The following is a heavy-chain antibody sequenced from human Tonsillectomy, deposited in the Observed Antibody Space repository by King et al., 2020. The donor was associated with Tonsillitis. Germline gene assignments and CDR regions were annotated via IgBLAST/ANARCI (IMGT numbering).Heavy chain of an antibody. CDR2: IYPGDSDT. D-gene: IGHD4-23*01. CDR3: ARSYGGNSLYFHH. V-gene: IGHV5-51*01. J-gene: IGHJ1*01. CDR1: GYSFTSYW. Sequence: VQLVESGAEVKKPGESLKISCKGSGYSFTSYWIGWVRQMPGKGLEWMGIIYPGDSDTKYSPSFQGQVTISADTSISTAYLHWSSLKASDTAMYYCARSYGGNSLYFHHWGQGTLVTVSS.